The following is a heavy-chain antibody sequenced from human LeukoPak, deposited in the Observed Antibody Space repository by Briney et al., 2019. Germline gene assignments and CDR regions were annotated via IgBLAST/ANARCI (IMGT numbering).Heavy chain of an antibody. Sequence: AGSVKDSCKASGYTLTAYYMHWVRQAPGQGREWMGWTSPNSGATNYAQQFQGRFTMTSDTSINTAYLELSRLRFDDTAVYYCARGANWNPPGPWGQGTLVTVSS. CDR1: GYTLTAYY. D-gene: IGHD1-1*01. CDR2: TSPNSGAT. CDR3: ARGANWNPPGP. J-gene: IGHJ5*02. V-gene: IGHV1-2*02.